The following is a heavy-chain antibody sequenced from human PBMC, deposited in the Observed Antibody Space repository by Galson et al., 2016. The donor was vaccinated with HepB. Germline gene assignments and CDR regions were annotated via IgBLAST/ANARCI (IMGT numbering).Heavy chain of an antibody. CDR2: INADGSST. D-gene: IGHD6-19*01. CDR1: GFTLSNYW. J-gene: IGHJ4*02. Sequence: SLRLSCAASGFTLSNYWMHWVRQAPGKGLVWVSSINADGSSTNYADSVKGRFTISRDNAKNTLYLQINSLRTEDTAVYYCARALGRSSGWSPKGDWGQGTLVAVSS. CDR3: ARALGRSSGWSPKGD. V-gene: IGHV3-74*01.